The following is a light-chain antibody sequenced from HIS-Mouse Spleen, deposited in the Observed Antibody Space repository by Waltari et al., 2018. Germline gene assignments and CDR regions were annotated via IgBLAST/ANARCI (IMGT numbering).Light chain of an antibody. CDR2: KDS. CDR1: ALPKQY. J-gene: IGLJ2*01. V-gene: IGLV3-25*03. Sequence: SYELTQPPSVSVSPGHTARITCSGDALPKQYAYWYQQKPGQAPVLVIYKDSERPTGSPERFSGSSSGTTVTLTISGVQAEDEADYYCQSADSSGTYSVVFGGGTKLTVL. CDR3: QSADSSGTYSVV.